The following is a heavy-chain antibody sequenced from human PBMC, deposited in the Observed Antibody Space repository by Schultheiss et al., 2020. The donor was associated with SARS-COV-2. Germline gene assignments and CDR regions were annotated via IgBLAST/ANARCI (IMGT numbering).Heavy chain of an antibody. CDR3: ARGDMVVPAATISGVDYYYDYGMDV. J-gene: IGHJ6*02. Sequence: SQTLSLTCAVSGYSISSGYYWSWIRQPPGKGLEWIGYIYHSGSTNYNPSLKSRITISVDTSKNQFSLKLSSVTAADTAVYYCARGDMVVPAATISGVDYYYDYGMDVWGQGTTVTVSS. CDR1: GYSISSGYY. CDR2: IYHSGST. V-gene: IGHV4-30-4*01. D-gene: IGHD2-2*01.